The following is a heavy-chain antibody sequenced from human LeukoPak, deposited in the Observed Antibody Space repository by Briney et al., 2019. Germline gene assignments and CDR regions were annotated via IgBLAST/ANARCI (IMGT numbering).Heavy chain of an antibody. CDR2: ISSSGSTL. CDR3: ARRRYNWNAIDY. V-gene: IGHV3-11*01. Sequence: PGGSLRLSCAASGFTFSDYYMSWIRQAPGKGLEWVSYISSSGSTLYYADSVKGRITISRDNAKNSLYLQMNSLRAEDTAVYYCARRRYNWNAIDYWGQGTLVTVSS. CDR1: GFTFSDYY. D-gene: IGHD1-20*01. J-gene: IGHJ4*02.